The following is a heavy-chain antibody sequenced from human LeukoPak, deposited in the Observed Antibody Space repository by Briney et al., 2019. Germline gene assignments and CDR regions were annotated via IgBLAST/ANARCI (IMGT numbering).Heavy chain of an antibody. CDR1: GYSFNDYY. V-gene: IGHV1-2*02. J-gene: IGHJ4*02. D-gene: IGHD3-9*01. Sequence: ASVKVSCKTSGYSFNDYYLHWVRQAPGQGLEWMGWINPNSGRTHYAPKFQGRVTLTTDTSITTAYMELSSLISGDTALYYCARDSSDILTGYYHFWGQGTLVTVS. CDR3: ARDSSDILTGYYHF. CDR2: INPNSGRT.